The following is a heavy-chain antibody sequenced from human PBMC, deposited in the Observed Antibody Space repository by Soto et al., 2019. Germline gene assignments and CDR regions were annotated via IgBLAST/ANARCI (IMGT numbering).Heavy chain of an antibody. J-gene: IGHJ6*02. CDR1: GGSFSGYY. Sequence: SETLSLTCAVYGGSFSGYYWSWIRQPPGKGLEWIGEINHSGSTNYNPSLMSRVTISVDTSKNQFSLKMSSVTAADTAVYYCARRWSSFYGMDVWGQGTTVTV. CDR2: INHSGST. V-gene: IGHV4-34*01. D-gene: IGHD3-3*01. CDR3: ARRWSSFYGMDV.